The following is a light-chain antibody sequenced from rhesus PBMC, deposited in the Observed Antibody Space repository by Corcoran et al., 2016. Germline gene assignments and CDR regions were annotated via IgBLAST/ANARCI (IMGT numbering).Light chain of an antibody. J-gene: IGKJ2*01. V-gene: IGKV4-1*01. CDR1: QSLCYSSIKKHY. CDR3: QQYYRSPLS. Sequence: DIVMTQSPDSLAVSLGERVTINCRSSQSLCYSSIKKHYLAWYQQKPGQAPKLLLYWASTRESGVPNRFSGNGSGTDFTLAISSLQAEDVAVYYCQQYYRSPLSFGQGTKVEIK. CDR2: WAS.